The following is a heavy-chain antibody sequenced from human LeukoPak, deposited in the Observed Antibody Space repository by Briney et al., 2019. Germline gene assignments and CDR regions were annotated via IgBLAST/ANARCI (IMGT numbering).Heavy chain of an antibody. D-gene: IGHD4-17*01. CDR3: ARHSYGDYSRYYYYMDV. V-gene: IGHV4-61*02. J-gene: IGHJ6*03. CDR1: GRSISSGRHY. CDR2: IYTSGRP. Sequence: PSHPLSLTYTVSGRSISSGRHYWSWAPQPAGKGLEWIGRIYTSGRPNYNPSLKSRVTITVDTSKNQFSLKLSSVTAADTAVYYGARHSYGDYSRYYYYMDVWGKGTTVTVSS.